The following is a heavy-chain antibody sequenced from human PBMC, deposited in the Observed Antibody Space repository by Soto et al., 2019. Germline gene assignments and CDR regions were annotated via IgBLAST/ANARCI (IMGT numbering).Heavy chain of an antibody. D-gene: IGHD2-15*01. J-gene: IGHJ3*02. CDR1: GFTVSSNY. CDR3: ADLGYCSGGSCPDGAFDI. Sequence: GGSLRLSCAASGFTVSSNYMSWVRQAPGKGLEWVSVIYSGGSTYYADSVKGRLPISRDNSKNTLYLQMNSRRAEDTAVDYCADLGYCSGGSCPDGAFDIWGQGTMVTVSS. V-gene: IGHV3-66*01. CDR2: IYSGGST.